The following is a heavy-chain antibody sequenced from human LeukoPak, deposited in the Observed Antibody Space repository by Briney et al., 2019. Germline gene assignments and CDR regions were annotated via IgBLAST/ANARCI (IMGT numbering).Heavy chain of an antibody. CDR2: IYTSGST. Sequence: SETLSFTCTVSGGSISSYYWSWLRQPPGKGLEWLGYIYTSGSTNYNPSLKSRVTISVDTSKNHFSLKLSSVTAADTAVYYCARHVCSSTSCYTYFDYWGQGTLVTVSS. V-gene: IGHV4-4*09. J-gene: IGHJ4*02. CDR3: ARHVCSSTSCYTYFDY. CDR1: GGSISSYY. D-gene: IGHD2-2*02.